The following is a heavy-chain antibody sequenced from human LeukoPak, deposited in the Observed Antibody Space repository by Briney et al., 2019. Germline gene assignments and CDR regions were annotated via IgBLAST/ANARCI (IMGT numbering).Heavy chain of an antibody. D-gene: IGHD3-10*01. J-gene: IGHJ4*02. CDR1: GGSISSSSYY. V-gene: IGHV4-39*07. Sequence: SETLSLTCTVSGGSISSSSYYWGWIRQPPGKGLEWIGSIYYSGSTYYNPSLKSRVTISVDTSKNQFSLKLSSVTAADTAVYYCARVVRGVIMQVPYFDYWGQGTLVTVSS. CDR2: IYYSGST. CDR3: ARVVRGVIMQVPYFDY.